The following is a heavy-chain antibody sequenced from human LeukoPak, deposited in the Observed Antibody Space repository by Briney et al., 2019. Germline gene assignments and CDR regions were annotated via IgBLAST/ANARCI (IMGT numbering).Heavy chain of an antibody. CDR1: GFTVSSNY. CDR2: IYSGGST. D-gene: IGHD3-10*01. CDR3: ATNPTTITMVRGVIRGADY. V-gene: IGHV3-66*01. J-gene: IGHJ4*02. Sequence: PGGSLRLSCAASGFTVSSNYMSWVRQAPGKGLEWVSVIYSGGSTYYADSVKGRFTISRDNSKNTLYLQMNSLRAEDTAVYYCATNPTTITMVRGVIRGADYWGQGTLVTVSS.